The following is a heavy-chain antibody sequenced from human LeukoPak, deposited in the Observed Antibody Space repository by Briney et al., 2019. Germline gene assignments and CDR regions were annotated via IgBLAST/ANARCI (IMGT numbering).Heavy chain of an antibody. D-gene: IGHD2-2*02. CDR3: AKEVTYCSSTSCYNIFDY. J-gene: IGHJ4*02. CDR1: GFTFSSYA. CDR2: ISGSGGST. Sequence: AGGSLRLSCAASGFTFSSYAMHWVRQAPGKGLEWVSAISGSGGSTYYADSVKGRFTISRDNSKNTLYLQMNSLRAEDTAVYYCAKEVTYCSSTSCYNIFDYWGQGTLVTVSS. V-gene: IGHV3-23*01.